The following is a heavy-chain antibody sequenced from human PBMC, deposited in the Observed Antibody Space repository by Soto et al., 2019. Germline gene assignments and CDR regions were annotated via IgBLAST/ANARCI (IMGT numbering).Heavy chain of an antibody. CDR2: INHSGST. V-gene: IGHV4-34*01. CDR3: ARGSRGGSSTSCYSFDI. D-gene: IGHD2-2*01. J-gene: IGHJ3*02. Sequence: QVQLQQWGAGLLKPSETLSLTCAVYGGSFSGYYWSWIRQPPGKGLEWIGEINHSGSTNYNPSLKSRVTISVDTSKNQFSLKLSSVTAADTAVYYCARGSRGGSSTSCYSFDIWGQGTMVTVSS. CDR1: GGSFSGYY.